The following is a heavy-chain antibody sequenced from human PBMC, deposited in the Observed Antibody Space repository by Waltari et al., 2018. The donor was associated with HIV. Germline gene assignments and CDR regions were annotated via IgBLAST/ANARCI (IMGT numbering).Heavy chain of an antibody. V-gene: IGHV3-48*03. D-gene: IGHD2-21*02. CDR3: ARNGHHGVTKKGNPFDL. J-gene: IGHJ3*01. CDR2: ISVSGSTI. CDR1: RFTFSNYE. Sequence: EVQLVESGGGAVQPGGSLRLSCLASRFTFSNYEMNWVRQAPGKALAWISYISVSGSTIYYSDSVKGRFTISSDNAKNSLYLLMNDLTAEETAIYYCARNGHHGVTKKGNPFDLWGQATMVTVSP.